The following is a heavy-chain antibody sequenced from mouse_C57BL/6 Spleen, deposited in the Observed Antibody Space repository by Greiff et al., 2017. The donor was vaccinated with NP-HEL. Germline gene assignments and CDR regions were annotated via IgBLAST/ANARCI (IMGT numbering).Heavy chain of an antibody. Sequence: QVQLQQPGAELVKPGASVKLSCKASGYTFTSYWMHWVKQRPGQGLEWIGMIHPNSGSTNYNEKFKSKATLTVDKSSSTAYMQLSSLTSEDSAVYYCARSESYYSNSPYFDYWSQGTTLTVSS. CDR1: GYTFTSYW. CDR2: IHPNSGST. D-gene: IGHD2-5*01. CDR3: ARSESYYSNSPYFDY. V-gene: IGHV1-64*01. J-gene: IGHJ2*01.